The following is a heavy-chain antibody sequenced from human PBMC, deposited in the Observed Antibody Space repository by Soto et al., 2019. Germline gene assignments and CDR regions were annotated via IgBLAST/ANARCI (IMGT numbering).Heavy chain of an antibody. CDR2: IYPGDSDT. D-gene: IGHD2-2*01. CDR1: GYSFTSYW. Sequence: VESLKISWNGAGYSFTSYWIGWVRQMPWKGLEWMGIIYPGDSDTRYSPSFQGQVTISADKSISTAYLQWSSLKASDTAMYYCARHYCSSTSCYPVYYYYYGMDVWRQGTTVTVSS. J-gene: IGHJ6*02. CDR3: ARHYCSSTSCYPVYYYYYGMDV. V-gene: IGHV5-51*01.